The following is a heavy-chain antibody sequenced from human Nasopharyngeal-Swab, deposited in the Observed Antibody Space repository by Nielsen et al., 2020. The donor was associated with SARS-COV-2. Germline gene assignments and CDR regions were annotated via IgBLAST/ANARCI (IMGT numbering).Heavy chain of an antibody. CDR2: IYHSGST. V-gene: IGHV4-30-2*01. J-gene: IGHJ2*01. CDR3: ARTSYYYGSGSLMGYFDL. CDR1: GGSISSGGYS. Sequence: SETLSLTCAVSGGSISSGGYSWSWIRQPPGKGLEWIGYIYHSGSTYYNPSLKSRVTISVDRSKNQFSLKLSSVTAADTAVYYCARTSYYYGSGSLMGYFDLWGRGTLVTVSS. D-gene: IGHD3-10*01.